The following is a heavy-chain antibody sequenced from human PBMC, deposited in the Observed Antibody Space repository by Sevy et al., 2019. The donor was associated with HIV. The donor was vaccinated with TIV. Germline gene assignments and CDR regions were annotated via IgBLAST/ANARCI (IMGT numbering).Heavy chain of an antibody. V-gene: IGHV3-9*01. J-gene: IGHJ4*02. D-gene: IGHD3-22*01. CDR3: VKGMDSAGKYVNFDS. CDR2: ISWNGENM. CDR1: GFMFDAYA. Sequence: GGSLRLSCAVSGFMFDAYAMHWVRQSPGKGLEWVSSISWNGENMGYADFVKGRFTISSDNAKKSLYRQMNGLRVEDTALFYCVKGMDSAGKYVNFDSWGQGTLVTVSS.